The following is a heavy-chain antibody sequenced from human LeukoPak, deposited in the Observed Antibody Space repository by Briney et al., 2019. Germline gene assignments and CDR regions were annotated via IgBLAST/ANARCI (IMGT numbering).Heavy chain of an antibody. V-gene: IGHV3-30*02. J-gene: IGHJ4*02. D-gene: IGHD3-10*01. CDR3: AKDWYYYGSGASPYYFDY. CDR2: IRYDGSNK. Sequence: GGSLRLSCAASGFTFSSYGMHWVRQAPGKGLEWVAFIRYDGSNKYYADPVKGRFTISRDNSKNTLYLQMNSLRAEDTAVYYCAKDWYYYGSGASPYYFDYWGQGTLVTVSS. CDR1: GFTFSSYG.